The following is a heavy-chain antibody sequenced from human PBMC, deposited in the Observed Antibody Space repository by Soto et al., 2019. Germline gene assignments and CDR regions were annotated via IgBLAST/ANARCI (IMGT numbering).Heavy chain of an antibody. CDR3: ARPRAFDGYDGGYFFDF. CDR1: GFTFRSYE. D-gene: IGHD5-12*01. J-gene: IGHJ4*02. CDR2: ISSRATGI. V-gene: IGHV3-48*03. Sequence: GGSLRLSCAACGFTFRSYEMNWVRQAPGKGLEWVSYISSRATGIFYADSVKGRFTISRDDANNSLYLQMNSLRAEDTAVYYCARPRAFDGYDGGYFFDFWGQGTLVTVSS.